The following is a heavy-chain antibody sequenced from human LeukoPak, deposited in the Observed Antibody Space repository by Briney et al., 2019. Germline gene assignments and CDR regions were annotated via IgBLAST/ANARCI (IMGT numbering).Heavy chain of an antibody. CDR1: GFTFSSYA. J-gene: IGHJ4*02. CDR3: ARDLRGSSAY. Sequence: GGSLRLSCAASGFTFSSYAMHWVRQAPGKGLEYVSGISSNGGSANYANSVKGRFTISRDNSKNTLYLQMGSLRVEDMAVYYCARDLRGSSAYWGQGTLVTVSS. D-gene: IGHD1-26*01. V-gene: IGHV3-64*01. CDR2: ISSNGGSA.